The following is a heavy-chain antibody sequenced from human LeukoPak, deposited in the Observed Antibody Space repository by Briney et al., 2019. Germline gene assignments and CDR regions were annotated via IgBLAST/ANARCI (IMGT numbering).Heavy chain of an antibody. D-gene: IGHD5-18*01. V-gene: IGHV4-4*07. CDR1: GGSISSYY. CDR2: IYTSGST. CDR3: ARVSSYGYVPKIYYYYGMDV. Sequence: PSETLSLTCTVSGGSISSYYWSWIRQPAGKGLEWIGRIYTSGSTNYNPSLKSRVTMSVDTSKNQFSLKLSSATAADTAVYYCARVSSYGYVPKIYYYYGMDVWGQGTTVTVSS. J-gene: IGHJ6*02.